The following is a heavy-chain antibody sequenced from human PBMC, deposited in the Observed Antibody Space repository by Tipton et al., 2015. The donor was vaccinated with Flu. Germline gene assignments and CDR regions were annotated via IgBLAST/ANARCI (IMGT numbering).Heavy chain of an antibody. CDR2: INPESDGT. D-gene: IGHD4-17*01. J-gene: IGHJ4*02. Sequence: QLVQSGAEVKKPGASVKVSCKTSGYTITGYYIHWVRQVPGQGLEWLGRINPESDGTNYAQKFQGRVTMTRDTSISTIYMELSSLTSDDTAFYYCARGGHGDAFDYWGQGTLVTVSS. CDR3: ARGGHGDAFDY. V-gene: IGHV1-2*06. CDR1: GYTITGYY.